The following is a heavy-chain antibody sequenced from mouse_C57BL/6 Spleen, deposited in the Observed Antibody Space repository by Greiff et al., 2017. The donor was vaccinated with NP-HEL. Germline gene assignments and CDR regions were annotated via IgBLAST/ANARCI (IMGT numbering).Heavy chain of an antibody. V-gene: IGHV1-53*01. J-gene: IGHJ4*01. CDR2: INPSNGGT. CDR3: ARVGDGYYGAMDY. Sequence: QVQLQQSGTELVKPGASVELSCKASGYTFTSYWMHWVKQRPGQGLEWIGNINPSNGGTNYNEKFKSKATLTVDKSSSTAYMQLSSLTSEDSAVYYCARVGDGYYGAMDYWGQGTSVTVSS. D-gene: IGHD2-3*01. CDR1: GYTFTSYW.